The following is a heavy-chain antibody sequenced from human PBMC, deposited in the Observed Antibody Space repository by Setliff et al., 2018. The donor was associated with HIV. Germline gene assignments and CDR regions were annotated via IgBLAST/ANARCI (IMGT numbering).Heavy chain of an antibody. V-gene: IGHV4-34*01. CDR3: ATGITMAPDY. CDR1: GESLSSYF. J-gene: IGHJ4*02. D-gene: IGHD1-20*01. Sequence: KTSETLSLTCDVYGESLSSYFRSWIRQPPGKGLEWIGEINHSGSTNYNPSLKSRVTISVGKSKNQFSLSLSSVTAADTAVYYCATGITMAPDYWGQGSLVTVSS. CDR2: INHSGST.